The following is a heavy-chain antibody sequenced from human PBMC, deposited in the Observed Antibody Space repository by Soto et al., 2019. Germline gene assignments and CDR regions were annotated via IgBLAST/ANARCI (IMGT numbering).Heavy chain of an antibody. CDR1: DFPFFNGW. CDR2: IKSKTDGGTT. CDR3: TTDVTGRSGGDY. D-gene: IGHD3-10*01. V-gene: IGHV3-15*01. Sequence: EVQLVESGGGLVKPGGSLTISCTSSDFPFFNGWMSWVRRAPGRGLEWVGRIKSKTDGGTTDYAGPVKGRFTISRDDSKDTMYLQMNSLENEDTGVYYCTTDVTGRSGGDYWGQGTPVTVSS. J-gene: IGHJ4*02.